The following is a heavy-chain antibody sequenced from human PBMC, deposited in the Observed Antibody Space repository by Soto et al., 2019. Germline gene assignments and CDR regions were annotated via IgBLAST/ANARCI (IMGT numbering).Heavy chain of an antibody. D-gene: IGHD6-19*01. CDR1: GGSISSSSYY. V-gene: IGHV4-39*01. J-gene: IGHJ3*02. CDR2: IYYSGST. CDR3: ARSGEVEWQWLVHAFDI. Sequence: QLQLQESGPGLVKPSETLSLTCTVSGGSISSSSYYWGWIRQPPGKGREWIGSIYYSGSTYYNPSLKSRVTISVETSKNQFYQKQSPGTAADTAVDYCARSGEVEWQWLVHAFDIWGPGTLVTVFS.